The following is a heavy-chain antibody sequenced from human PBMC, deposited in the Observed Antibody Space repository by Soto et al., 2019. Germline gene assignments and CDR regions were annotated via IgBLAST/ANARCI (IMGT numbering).Heavy chain of an antibody. CDR3: AGLRIFGVVITPYYYYGMDV. D-gene: IGHD3-3*01. J-gene: IGHJ6*02. Sequence: VKVSCKASGGTFSSYAISWVRQAPGQGLEWMGGIIPIFGTANYAQKFQGRVTITADESTSTAYMELSSLRSEDTAVYYCAGLRIFGVVITPYYYYGMDVWGQGTTVTVSS. CDR2: IIPIFGTA. V-gene: IGHV1-69*13. CDR1: GGTFSSYA.